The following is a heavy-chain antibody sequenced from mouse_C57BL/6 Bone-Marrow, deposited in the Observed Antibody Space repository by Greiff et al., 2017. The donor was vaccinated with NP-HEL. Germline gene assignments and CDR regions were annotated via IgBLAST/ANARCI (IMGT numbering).Heavy chain of an antibody. CDR3: AREGYYSNYLYAMDY. Sequence: VKLQESGPELVKPRASVKISCKASGYAFSSSWMNWVKQRPGKGLEWIGRIYPGDGDTNYNGKFKGKATLTADKSSSTAYMQLSSLTSEDSAVYFCAREGYYSNYLYAMDYWGQGTSVTVSS. CDR1: GYAFSSSW. CDR2: IYPGDGDT. D-gene: IGHD2-5*01. J-gene: IGHJ4*01. V-gene: IGHV1-82*01.